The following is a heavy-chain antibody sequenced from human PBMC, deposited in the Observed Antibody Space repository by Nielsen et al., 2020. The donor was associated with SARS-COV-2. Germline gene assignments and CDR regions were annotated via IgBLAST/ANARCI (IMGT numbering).Heavy chain of an antibody. D-gene: IGHD6-13*01. J-gene: IGHJ4*02. CDR1: GYTFTSYA. CDR3: ASDRTGSWTLDY. CDR2: INAGNGNT. V-gene: IGHV1-3*01. Sequence: ASVKVSCKASGYTFTSYAMHWVRQAPGQRLEWMGWINAGNGNTKYSQKFQGRVTMTRDTSTSTVYMELSSLRSEDTAVYYCASDRTGSWTLDYWGQGTLVTVSS.